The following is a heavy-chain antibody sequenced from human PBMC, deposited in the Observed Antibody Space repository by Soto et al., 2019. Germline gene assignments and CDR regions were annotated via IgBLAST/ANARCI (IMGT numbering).Heavy chain of an antibody. D-gene: IGHD2-2*01. CDR3: AGNHRKLGYCSSTSCSPNWFDP. J-gene: IGHJ5*02. CDR1: GGTFSSYT. V-gene: IGHV1-69*02. Sequence: QVQLVQSGAEVKKPGSSVKVSCKASGGTFSSYTISWVRQAPGQGLEWMGRIIPIHGIANYAQKFQGRVTITADKSTSTAYMELSSLRSEDTAVYYCAGNHRKLGYCSSTSCSPNWFDPWGQGTLVTVSS. CDR2: IIPIHGIA.